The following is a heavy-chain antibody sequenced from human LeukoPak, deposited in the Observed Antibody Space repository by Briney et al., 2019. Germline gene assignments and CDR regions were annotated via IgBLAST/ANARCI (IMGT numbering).Heavy chain of an antibody. J-gene: IGHJ6*03. Sequence: PGGSLRLSCAASGFTFSSYWMHWVRPVPGKGLVWGSLIDSDGSTIIYADSVKGRFTISRDNAKKTLYLQMDGLRVEDMAVYYCARGAGSAASGSQVRVDYMDVWGKGTTVTVSS. CDR2: IDSDGSTI. D-gene: IGHD3-10*01. V-gene: IGHV3-74*01. CDR3: ARGAGSAASGSQVRVDYMDV. CDR1: GFTFSSYW.